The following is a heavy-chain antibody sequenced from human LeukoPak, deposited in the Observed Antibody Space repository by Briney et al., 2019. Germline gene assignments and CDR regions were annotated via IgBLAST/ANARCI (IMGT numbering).Heavy chain of an antibody. CDR3: ARDQRPGGRGDYFDY. CDR1: GGSISSGGYY. V-gene: IGHV4-31*03. CDR2: IYYSGST. D-gene: IGHD3-10*01. J-gene: IGHJ4*02. Sequence: PSETLSLTCTVSGGSISSGGYYWSWIRQHPGKGLEWIGYIYYSGSTYYNPSLKSRVTISVDTSKNQFSLKLSSVTAADTAVYYCARDQRPGGRGDYFDYWGQGTLVTVSS.